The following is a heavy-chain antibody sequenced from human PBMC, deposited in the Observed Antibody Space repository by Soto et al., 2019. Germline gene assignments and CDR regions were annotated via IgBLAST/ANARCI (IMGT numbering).Heavy chain of an antibody. CDR3: ARDRVTMVRGVTVYYFDY. V-gene: IGHV6-1*01. CDR1: GDSVSSNSAA. D-gene: IGHD3-10*01. Sequence: PSQTLSLTCAISGDSVSSNSAAWNWIRQSPSRGLEWLGRTYYRSKWYNDYAVSVKSRITINPDTSKNQFSLQLNSVTPEDTAVYYCARDRVTMVRGVTVYYFDYWGQGTLVTVS. CDR2: TYYRSKWYN. J-gene: IGHJ4*02.